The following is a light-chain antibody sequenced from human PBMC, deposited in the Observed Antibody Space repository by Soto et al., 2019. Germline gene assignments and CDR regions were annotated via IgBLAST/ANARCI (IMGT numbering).Light chain of an antibody. CDR2: GAS. Sequence: EIVLTQSPGTLSLSPGERATLSCRASQSVSSSYLAWYQQKPGQAPRLLIYGASTRATGIPDRFSGSGSGTDFSLTIRGLKPEDFAVYYCQQYRMSPNTFGQGTRLENK. V-gene: IGKV3-20*01. CDR1: QSVSSSY. CDR3: QQYRMSPNT. J-gene: IGKJ5*01.